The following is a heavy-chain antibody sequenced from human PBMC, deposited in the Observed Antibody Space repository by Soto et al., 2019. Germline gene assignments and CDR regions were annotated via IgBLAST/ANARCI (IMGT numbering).Heavy chain of an antibody. CDR2: ISAYNGNT. J-gene: IGHJ4*02. V-gene: IGHV1-18*01. CDR1: GYSFITYG. D-gene: IGHD3-22*01. Sequence: ASVKVSCKASGYSFITYGIGWVRQAPGQGLEWMGWISAYNGNTNYAQKLQGRVTMTTDTSTTTAYMELRSLRSDDTAVYYCARVVYYDSSGYYSGHYFDYWGQGTLVTVSS. CDR3: ARVVYYDSSGYYSGHYFDY.